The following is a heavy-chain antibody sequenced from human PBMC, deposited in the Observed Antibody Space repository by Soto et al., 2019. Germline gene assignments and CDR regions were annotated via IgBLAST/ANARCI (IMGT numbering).Heavy chain of an antibody. Sequence: GGSLRLSCAASGFTVSSNYMSWVRQAPGKGLEWVSVIYSGGNTYYADSVKGRFTISRDNSKNTLYLQMNSLRAEDTALYYCARDLYYNSSGYPTTTWWGQGTLVTVSS. V-gene: IGHV3-53*01. CDR3: ARDLYYNSSGYPTTTW. CDR2: IYSGGNT. J-gene: IGHJ4*02. CDR1: GFTVSSNY. D-gene: IGHD3-22*01.